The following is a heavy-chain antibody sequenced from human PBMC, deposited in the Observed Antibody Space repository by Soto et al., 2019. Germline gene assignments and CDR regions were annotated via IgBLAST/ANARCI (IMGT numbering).Heavy chain of an antibody. CDR1: GGSISSGDDF. D-gene: IGHD1-20*01. J-gene: IGHJ6*02. CDR2: IYYSGST. CDR3: ARDRAKWKDYYYYGMDV. Sequence: QVQLQESGPGLVKPSQTLSLTCTFSGGSISSGDDFWTWIRQPPGKGLEWIGYIYYSGSTYYNPSLKSRLTMSVDTSKNQFSLKLSSVTAADTAVYYCARDRAKWKDYYYYGMDVWGQGTTVTVSS. V-gene: IGHV4-30-4*01.